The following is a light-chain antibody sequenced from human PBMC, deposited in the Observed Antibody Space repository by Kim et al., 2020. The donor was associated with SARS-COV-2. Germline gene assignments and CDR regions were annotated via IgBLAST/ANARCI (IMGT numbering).Light chain of an antibody. J-gene: IGLJ2*01. CDR1: SGDIASNY. Sequence: NFMLTQPHSVSESPGKTVTISCSRSSGDIASNYVQWYQQRPGSAPTTVIYADNQRPSGVPDRFSGSLDSSSNSASLTISGLKTEDEADYYCQSYDSNSLIFGGGTKLTVL. V-gene: IGLV6-57*04. CDR3: QSYDSNSLI. CDR2: ADN.